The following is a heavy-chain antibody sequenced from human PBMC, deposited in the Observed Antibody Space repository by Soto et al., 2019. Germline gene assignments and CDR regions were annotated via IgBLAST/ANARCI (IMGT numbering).Heavy chain of an antibody. D-gene: IGHD5-18*01. J-gene: IGHJ4*02. CDR3: ARGYSYGYLYYFDY. V-gene: IGHV4-39*07. CDR2: IYYSGST. Sequence: SETLSLTCTVSGGSISSSSYYWVWIRQPPGKGLEWIGNIYYSGSTNYNPSLKSRVTISVDTSKNQFSLKLSSVTAADTAVYYCARGYSYGYLYYFDYWGQGTLVTVSS. CDR1: GGSISSSSYY.